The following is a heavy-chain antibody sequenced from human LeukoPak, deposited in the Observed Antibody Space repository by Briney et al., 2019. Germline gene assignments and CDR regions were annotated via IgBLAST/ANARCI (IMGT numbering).Heavy chain of an antibody. J-gene: IGHJ4*02. Sequence: GGSLRLSCAASGFTFSSYAMSWVRQAPGKGLEWVSAISGSGGSTYYADSVKGRFTISRDNSKNTLYLQMNSLRAEDTAVYYCAKVQLGAWGGLYYFDYWGQGTLVTVSS. D-gene: IGHD3-16*01. CDR1: GFTFSSYA. CDR2: ISGSGGST. V-gene: IGHV3-23*01. CDR3: AKVQLGAWGGLYYFDY.